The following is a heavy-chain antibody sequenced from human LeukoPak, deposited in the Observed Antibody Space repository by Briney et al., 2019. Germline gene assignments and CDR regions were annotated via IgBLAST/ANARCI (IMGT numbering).Heavy chain of an antibody. V-gene: IGHV4-34*01. CDR1: GGSFSGYY. J-gene: IGHJ4*02. CDR3: ARGGSDIVVVPAASTSTYFDY. D-gene: IGHD2-2*01. CDR2: INHSGGT. Sequence: PSETLSLTCAVYGGSFSGYYWSWIRQPPGKGLEWIGEINHSGGTNYNPSLKSRVTISVDTSKNQFSLKLSSVTAADTAVYYCARGGSDIVVVPAASTSTYFDYWGQGTLVTVSS.